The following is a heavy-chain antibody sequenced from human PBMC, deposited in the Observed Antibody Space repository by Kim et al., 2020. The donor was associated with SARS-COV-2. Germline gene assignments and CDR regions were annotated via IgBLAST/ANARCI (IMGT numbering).Heavy chain of an antibody. V-gene: IGHV7-4-1*02. Sequence: ASVKVSCKASGYTFTSYAMNWVRQAPGQGLECMGWINTNTGNPTYAQGFTGRFVFSLDTSVSTAYLQISSLKAEDTAVYYCARGNVLRYFDWLLPLDYWGQGTLVTVSS. CDR2: INTNTGNP. D-gene: IGHD3-9*01. J-gene: IGHJ4*02. CDR3: ARGNVLRYFDWLLPLDY. CDR1: GYTFTSYA.